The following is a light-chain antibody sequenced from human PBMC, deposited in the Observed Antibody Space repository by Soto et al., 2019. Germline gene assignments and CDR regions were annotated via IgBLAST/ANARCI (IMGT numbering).Light chain of an antibody. CDR1: RTYVDGYDY. CDR3: TSYTSSTPFYV. Sequence: QSVLNQPASGSGSPRQSIALSCTGVRTYVDGYDYVSWYQHHPGKAPQLIIYDVYTRPSGVSHRFSGSKSGDTASLTISGLQAEDEADYYCTSYTSSTPFYVFGTGTKVTVL. J-gene: IGLJ1*01. V-gene: IGLV2-14*03. CDR2: DVY.